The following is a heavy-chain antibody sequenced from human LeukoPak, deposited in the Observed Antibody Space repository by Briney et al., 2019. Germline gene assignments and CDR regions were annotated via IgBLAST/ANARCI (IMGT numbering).Heavy chain of an antibody. CDR3: ARVSVAMVRGVAPSNYYYYMDV. D-gene: IGHD3-10*01. V-gene: IGHV1-8*01. CDR2: MNPNSGNT. CDR1: GYTFTSYD. Sequence: GASVKVSCKASGYTFTSYDINWVRQATGQGLEWLGWMNPNSGNTGYAQKFQGRVTMTRNTSISTAYMELSSLRSEDTAVYYCARVSVAMVRGVAPSNYYYYMDVWGKGTTVTVSS. J-gene: IGHJ6*03.